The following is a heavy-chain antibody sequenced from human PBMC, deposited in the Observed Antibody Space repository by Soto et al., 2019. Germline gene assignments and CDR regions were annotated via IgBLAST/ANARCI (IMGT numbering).Heavy chain of an antibody. CDR1: GYTFTSYA. CDR3: ARVSGFDYGDN. D-gene: IGHD4-17*01. Sequence: QVQLVESGAEVKKPGASVKVSCKASGYTFTSYAFAWVRQAPGQGLEWMAWISAYNGNTNYGEKLQGRVTVTTDASTSTAYMALRSLRSDDTAVYYCARVSGFDYGDNWGQGTLVTVSS. CDR2: ISAYNGNT. J-gene: IGHJ4*02. V-gene: IGHV1-18*01.